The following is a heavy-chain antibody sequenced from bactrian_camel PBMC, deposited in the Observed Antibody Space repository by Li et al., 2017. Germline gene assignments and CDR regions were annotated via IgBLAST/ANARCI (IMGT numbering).Heavy chain of an antibody. CDR1: GYPENSYY. J-gene: IGHJ6*01. CDR3: AACGRYSGDDYYGGF. Sequence: QLVESGGGSVQSGGSLRLSCAASGYPENSYYMAWFRQAPGKKREGVAAIDADGDTSYAESVEGRFTISQDNARNHLYLQMNSLKTEDTAVYYCAACGRYSGDDYYGGFWGQGTQVTVS. CDR2: IDADGDT. V-gene: IGHV3S26*01. D-gene: IGHD2*01.